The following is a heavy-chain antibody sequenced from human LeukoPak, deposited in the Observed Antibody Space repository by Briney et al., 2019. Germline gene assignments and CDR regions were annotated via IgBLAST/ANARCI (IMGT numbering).Heavy chain of an antibody. CDR2: IYYSGST. V-gene: IGHV4-4*02. D-gene: IGHD3-22*01. Sequence: PSGTLSLTCAVSGGSISSSNWWTWVRQPPGKGLGWIGGIYYSGSTYYNPSLKSRVTISVDTSKNQFSLKLNSVTAADTAVYYCARKAPYYYDGSGPLGTYYFDYWGQGTLVTVSS. J-gene: IGHJ4*02. CDR1: GGSISSSNW. CDR3: ARKAPYYYDGSGPLGTYYFDY.